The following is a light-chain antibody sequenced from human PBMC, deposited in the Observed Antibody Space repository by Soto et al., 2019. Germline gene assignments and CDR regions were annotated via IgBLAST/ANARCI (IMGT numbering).Light chain of an antibody. J-gene: IGKJ1*01. CDR1: QSVSSN. Sequence: EIVMTQSPAALSVSRGERATLCCRASQSVSSNLAWYQQKPGQAPRLLIYGASTRATGIPARFSGSGSGTEFTLTISSLQSEDFAVYYCQQYNNWPGTFGQGTKVDIK. CDR3: QQYNNWPGT. CDR2: GAS. V-gene: IGKV3-15*01.